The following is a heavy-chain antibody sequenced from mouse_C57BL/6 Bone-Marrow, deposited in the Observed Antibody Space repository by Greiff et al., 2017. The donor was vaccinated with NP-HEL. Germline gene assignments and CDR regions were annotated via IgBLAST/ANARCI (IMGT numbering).Heavy chain of an antibody. CDR2: INPYNGDT. V-gene: IGHV1-20*01. CDR1: GYSFTGYF. Sequence: EVMLVESGPELVKPGDSVKISCKASGYSFTGYFMNWVMQSHGKSLEWIGRINPYNGDTFYNQKFKGKATLTVDKSSSTAHMELRSLTSEDSAVYYCARSALPYFDVWGTGTTVTVSS. CDR3: ARSALPYFDV. J-gene: IGHJ1*03.